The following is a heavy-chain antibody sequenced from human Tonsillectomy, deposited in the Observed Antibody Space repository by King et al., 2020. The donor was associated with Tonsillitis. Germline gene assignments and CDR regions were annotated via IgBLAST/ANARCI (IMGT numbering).Heavy chain of an antibody. D-gene: IGHD3-22*01. CDR3: AGDRADDSSGSLGY. CDR1: GDTFTSYG. Sequence: VQLVESGAEVKKPGASVKVSCKASGDTFTSYGISWVRQAPGQGLEWMGWISTYNDNTNYAQKLQGRVTMTTDTSTSTAYMELRSLRSDDTAVYYCAGDRADDSSGSLGYWGQGTLVTVSS. V-gene: IGHV1-18*04. J-gene: IGHJ4*02. CDR2: ISTYNDNT.